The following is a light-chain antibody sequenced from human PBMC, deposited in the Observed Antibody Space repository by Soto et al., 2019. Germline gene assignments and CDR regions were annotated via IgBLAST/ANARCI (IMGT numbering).Light chain of an antibody. V-gene: IGKV1-39*01. CDR2: AAS. Sequence: DYQMTQSPSSLSASVGDRVTITCRASQGISTYLNWYQHKSGKAPKLLIYAASSLQSGVPSRFSGSGSGTDFTLNISSLQPDDFATYYCQQSSSTPRTFGQGTKLEIK. J-gene: IGKJ2*01. CDR3: QQSSSTPRT. CDR1: QGISTY.